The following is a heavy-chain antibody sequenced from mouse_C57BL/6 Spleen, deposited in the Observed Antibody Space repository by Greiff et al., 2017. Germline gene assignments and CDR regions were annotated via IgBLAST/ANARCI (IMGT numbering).Heavy chain of an antibody. Sequence: VQLQQPGAELVMPGASVKLSCKASGYTFTSYWMHWVKQRPGQGLEWIGEIDPSDSYTNSNQKFKGKSTLTVDKSSSTAYMQLSGLTAEDSAVYYCARPYYYGSSYWYFDVWGTGTTVTVSS. CDR1: GYTFTSYW. CDR3: ARPYYYGSSYWYFDV. D-gene: IGHD1-1*01. V-gene: IGHV1-69*01. J-gene: IGHJ1*03. CDR2: IDPSDSYT.